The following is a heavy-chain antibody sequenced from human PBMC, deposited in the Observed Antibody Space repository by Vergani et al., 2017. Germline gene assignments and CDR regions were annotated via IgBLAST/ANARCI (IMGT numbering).Heavy chain of an antibody. CDR1: VSPSGGTN. V-gene: IGHV3-66*02. CDR3: ARGNYYGSGTYVDP. D-gene: IGHD3-10*01. J-gene: IGHJ5*02. Sequence: ELQLVESGGGLVQPGGPCSSPVPSLVSPSGGTNITWAGKAPGKGLEWVSHIYSGDETYYADSVKGRVTISRDTSKNTLHLQINNLRVEDTAVYYCARGNYYGSGTYVDPWGQGTLVTVSS. CDR2: IYSGDET.